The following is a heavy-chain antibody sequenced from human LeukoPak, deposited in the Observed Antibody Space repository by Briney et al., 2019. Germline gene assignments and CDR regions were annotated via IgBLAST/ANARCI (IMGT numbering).Heavy chain of an antibody. D-gene: IGHD3-16*01. CDR1: GFGFSGYD. CDR2: IRYDESNK. J-gene: IGHJ4*02. V-gene: IGHV3-30*02. CDR3: APKDYGVAY. Sequence: GGSLRLSCAASGFGFSGYDMQWVRQAPAKGLEWVAFIRYDESNKYYADSVKGRFTVSRDNSKNTMYLQMNSLRREDAAVYYCAPKDYGVAYWGQGTLVTVSS.